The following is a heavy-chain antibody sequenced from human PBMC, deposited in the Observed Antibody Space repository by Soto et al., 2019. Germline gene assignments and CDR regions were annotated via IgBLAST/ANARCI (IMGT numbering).Heavy chain of an antibody. Sequence: EVQLLESGGGLIQPGGSLRLSCAASGFTFSTHWMHWVRQGPGQGLVWFSRINSDGSTTNYVDSVKGRFTISRDNAKNTVYLQMNSRRAEDTAVYYCARVPTGGYDWVWGQGTLVTFSS. D-gene: IGHD5-12*01. CDR1: GFTFSTHW. V-gene: IGHV3-74*01. J-gene: IGHJ4*02. CDR3: ARVPTGGYDWV. CDR2: INSDGSTT.